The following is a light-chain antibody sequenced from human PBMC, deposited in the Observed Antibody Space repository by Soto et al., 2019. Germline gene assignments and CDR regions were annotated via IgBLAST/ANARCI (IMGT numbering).Light chain of an antibody. CDR2: GNT. J-gene: IGLJ1*01. V-gene: IGLV1-40*01. CDR1: SANIGAGYD. Sequence: QSALTQPPSVSGAPGQRVTISCTGSSANIGAGYDVHWYQHLPGTAPKLLIYGNTNRPSGVPDRFSGSKSGTSASLAITGLQAEDEADYYCQSYDSSLSGAGVFGTGTKLTVL. CDR3: QSYDSSLSGAGV.